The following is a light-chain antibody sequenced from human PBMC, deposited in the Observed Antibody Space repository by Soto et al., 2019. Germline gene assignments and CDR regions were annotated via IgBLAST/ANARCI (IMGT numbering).Light chain of an antibody. J-gene: IGKJ3*01. V-gene: IGKV1-39*01. CDR2: TAS. Sequence: DIPMTQSPSSLSASIWDSVIITFRRSHSVSTCLNWYRHKPGEALRLLCYTASTLHGGGPSRFSGSGSGTEFTVTLSSLQMEDFATDYCQESYRSPFTIGPGTRVHV. CDR3: QESYRSPFT. CDR1: HSVSTC.